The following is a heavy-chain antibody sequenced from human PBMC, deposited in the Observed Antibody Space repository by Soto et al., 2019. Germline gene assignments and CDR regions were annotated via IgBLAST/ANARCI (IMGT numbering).Heavy chain of an antibody. CDR1: GGSISSGTW. V-gene: IGHV4-4*02. D-gene: IGHD2-2*01. CDR2: IYHSGSP. Sequence: SETLSLTCAVSGGSISSGTWWSRVRQPPGRGLEWIGEIYHSGSPNYNPSLKSRVTMSVDKSKNLFSLRLSSVTAADSALYYCARRVPAAPNWFDPWGQGTLVTV. CDR3: ARRVPAAPNWFDP. J-gene: IGHJ5*02.